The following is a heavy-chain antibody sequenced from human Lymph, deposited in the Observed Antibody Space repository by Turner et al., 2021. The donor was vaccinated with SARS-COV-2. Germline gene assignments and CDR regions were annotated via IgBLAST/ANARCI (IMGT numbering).Heavy chain of an antibody. V-gene: IGHV3-33*05. CDR1: GFTFSTYG. D-gene: IGHD6-6*01. J-gene: IGHJ5*02. Sequence: QVQLVESGGGVVQPGGSLRLSCGASGFTFSTYGMHWVRQAPGKGLEWVAVILYDGSFKYYGDSVKGRFTISRDNSKNTLYLQMNSLRAEDTAVYYCARDYSSSSYLVSWFDPWGQGTLVTVSS. CDR2: ILYDGSFK. CDR3: ARDYSSSSYLVSWFDP.